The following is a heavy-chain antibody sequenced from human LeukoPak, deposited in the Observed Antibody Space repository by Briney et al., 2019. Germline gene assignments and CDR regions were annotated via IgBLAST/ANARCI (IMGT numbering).Heavy chain of an antibody. CDR1: GFTFSSYE. CDR3: ATYLSQYYYDSSGTGDY. D-gene: IGHD3-22*01. Sequence: GGSLRLSCAASGFTFSSYEMNWVRQAPGKGLEWVSYISSSGSTIYYADSVKGRFTISRDNAKNSLYLQMNSLRAEDTAVYYCATYLSQYYYDSSGTGDYWGQGTLVTVSS. J-gene: IGHJ4*02. CDR2: ISSSGSTI. V-gene: IGHV3-48*03.